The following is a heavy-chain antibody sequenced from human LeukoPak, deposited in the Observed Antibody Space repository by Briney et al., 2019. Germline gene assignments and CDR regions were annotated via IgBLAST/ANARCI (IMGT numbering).Heavy chain of an antibody. CDR2: IYNTGGT. CDR3: ARSHHYYSSMDV. V-gene: IGHV4-4*09. Sequence: SETLSLTCTVSGGSVSSYYWSGVRQPPGKRLEWLVYIYNTGGTNYNPSLNGRVTISVDTSKTQSSLNLSSVTAADPAVYYCARSHHYYSSMDVWGKGTPVTVSS. CDR1: GGSVSSYY. J-gene: IGHJ6*03.